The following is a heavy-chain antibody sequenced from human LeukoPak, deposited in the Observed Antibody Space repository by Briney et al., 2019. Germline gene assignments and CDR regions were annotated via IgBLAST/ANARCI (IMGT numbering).Heavy chain of an antibody. V-gene: IGHV3-21*01. CDR3: VRDFLGESGAGGY. CDR1: TFTFSSYT. D-gene: IGHD3-10*01. CDR2: ISPSGNSK. Sequence: GESLRLSCAPSTFTFSSYTMNWVRQAPGKGLEWVSSISPSGNSKYHADSVKGRFTISRDNAENSLYMQMNSLRAEDTGVYYCVRDFLGESGAGGYWGQGTLVTVSS. J-gene: IGHJ4*02.